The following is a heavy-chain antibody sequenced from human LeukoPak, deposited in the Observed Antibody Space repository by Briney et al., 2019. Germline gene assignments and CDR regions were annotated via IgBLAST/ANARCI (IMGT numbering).Heavy chain of an antibody. CDR2: IYYSGST. CDR3: ARGPSGSSWYAFDI. J-gene: IGHJ3*02. Sequence: PSETLSLTCTVSGGSISSSSYYWGWLRQPPGKGLEWIGSIYYSGSTYYNPSLKSRVTISVDTSKNQFSLKLSSVTAADTAVYYCARGPSGSSWYAFDIWGQGTMVTVSS. D-gene: IGHD1-26*01. V-gene: IGHV4-39*01. CDR1: GGSISSSSYY.